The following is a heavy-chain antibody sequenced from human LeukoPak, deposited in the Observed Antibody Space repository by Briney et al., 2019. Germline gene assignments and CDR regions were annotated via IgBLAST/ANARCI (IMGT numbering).Heavy chain of an antibody. CDR2: IYSGGDK. Sequence: PGGSLRLSCAASGFTVSSNYMSWVRQAPGKGLEWVSVIYSGGDKRYAASVKGRFTISRDNSKNTLYLQMNSLRAEDTAVYYCAKDPVEMAAISYFDYWGQGTLVTVSS. D-gene: IGHD5-24*01. CDR1: GFTVSSNY. V-gene: IGHV3-53*01. J-gene: IGHJ4*02. CDR3: AKDPVEMAAISYFDY.